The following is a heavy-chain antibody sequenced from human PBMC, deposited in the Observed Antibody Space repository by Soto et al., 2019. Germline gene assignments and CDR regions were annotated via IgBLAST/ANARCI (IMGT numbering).Heavy chain of an antibody. D-gene: IGHD1-20*01. V-gene: IGHV3-23*01. CDR2: ISGSAGST. Sequence: PGGSLRLSCSAFGVACSSYAVVCVRQAPGKGLEWVSGISGSAGSTYYADSVRGRFTISRDNSKNTLYLQMNSLRAEDTALYYCAKDFITLTSLKAFDISGQGTMVSVSS. CDR1: GVACSSYA. CDR3: AKDFITLTSLKAFDI. J-gene: IGHJ3*02.